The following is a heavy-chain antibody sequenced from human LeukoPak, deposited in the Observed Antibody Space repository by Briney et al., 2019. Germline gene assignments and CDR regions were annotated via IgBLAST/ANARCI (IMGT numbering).Heavy chain of an antibody. V-gene: IGHV4-34*01. Sequence: SETLSLTCGVYGGSFTGYYWSWIRQPPGKGLEWIGEINHSGSTSFNPSLESRVTISLDTSNNQLSLKLSSVTAADMAVYYCARHSLAVAAAGPWGQGTLVTVSS. D-gene: IGHD6-13*01. CDR1: GGSFTGYY. CDR3: ARHSLAVAAAGP. J-gene: IGHJ5*02. CDR2: INHSGST.